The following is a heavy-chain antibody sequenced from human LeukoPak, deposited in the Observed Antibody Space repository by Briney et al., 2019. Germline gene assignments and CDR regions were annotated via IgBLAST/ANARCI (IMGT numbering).Heavy chain of an antibody. CDR2: XXXXSYI. CDR3: ARDRRELLYYFDY. CDR1: GFTFSSYS. V-gene: IGHV3-21*01. J-gene: IGHJ4*02. D-gene: IGHD1-26*01. Sequence: GGSLRLSCAASGFTFSSYSMXXXXXXPXXGXXXXSSXXXXSYIYYPXSVXXXXXXSRXNXKNSPYLQMNSLRXEDTAVYYCARDRRELLYYFDYWGQGTLVTVSS.